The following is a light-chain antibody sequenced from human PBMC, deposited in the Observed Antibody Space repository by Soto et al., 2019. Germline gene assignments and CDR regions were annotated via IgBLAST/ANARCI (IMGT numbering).Light chain of an antibody. CDR3: QQTNSFPRT. Sequence: DIQMTQSPSSLSASVGDRVTITCRASQGISSYLAWYQQKPGKAPKLLIYAASTLQSGVPSRFSGSGSGTDFTLTINSLQPEDIATYYCQQTNSFPRTFGQGTKVDIK. CDR2: AAS. V-gene: IGKV1-9*01. CDR1: QGISSY. J-gene: IGKJ1*01.